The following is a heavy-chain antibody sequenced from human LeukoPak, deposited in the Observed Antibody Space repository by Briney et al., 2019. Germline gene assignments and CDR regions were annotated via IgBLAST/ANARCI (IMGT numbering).Heavy chain of an antibody. CDR1: GFTFSDYG. CDR3: AKDRRLGYCSGGSCHPHDAFDI. Sequence: PGRSLRLSCAASGFTFSDYGMHWVRQAPGKGLEWVAVISYDGSNKYYADSVKGRFTISRDNSKNTLYLQMNSLRAEDTAVYYCAKDRRLGYCSGGSCHPHDAFDIWGQGTMVTVSS. J-gene: IGHJ3*02. CDR2: ISYDGSNK. D-gene: IGHD2-15*01. V-gene: IGHV3-30*18.